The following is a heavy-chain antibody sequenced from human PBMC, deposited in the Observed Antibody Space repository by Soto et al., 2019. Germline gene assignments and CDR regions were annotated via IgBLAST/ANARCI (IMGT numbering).Heavy chain of an antibody. Sequence: QLQLQESGPGLVKPSETLSLTCSVSGDSINSDNYYWGWIRQPPGKGLEWIGSIYYRGNTYYNPSIKTRVTISLDKSKSQFSLKLNSVTAADSAVYFCARLEGLATISYYFAYWGQGTLVTVSS. CDR2: IYYRGNT. D-gene: IGHD3-9*01. CDR1: GDSINSDNYY. V-gene: IGHV4-39*01. J-gene: IGHJ4*02. CDR3: ARLEGLATISYYFAY.